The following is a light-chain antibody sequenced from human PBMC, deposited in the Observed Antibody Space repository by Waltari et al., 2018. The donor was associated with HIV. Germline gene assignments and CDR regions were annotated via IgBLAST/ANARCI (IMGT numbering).Light chain of an antibody. J-gene: IGKJ4*01. V-gene: IGKV3-15*01. CDR3: QQNYNAPLS. Sequence: EIVMPQSPAPLSVSPGGSAPLSCRASQSVSSNLAWYQQKPGQGPRLLIYGAITRATGFPARFGGSGSGTEFTLTISSLQSEDFATYYCQQNYNAPLSFGGGTKVEIK. CDR1: QSVSSN. CDR2: GAI.